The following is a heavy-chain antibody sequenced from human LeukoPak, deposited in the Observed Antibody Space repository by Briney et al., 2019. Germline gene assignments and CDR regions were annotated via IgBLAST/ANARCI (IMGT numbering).Heavy chain of an antibody. CDR2: ISAYNGNT. D-gene: IGHD6-13*01. CDR1: GYTFTSYG. V-gene: IGHV1-18*01. J-gene: IGHJ6*02. Sequence: GASVKVSCKASGYTFTSYGISWVRQAPGQGLEWMGWISAYNGNTNYAQKLQGRVTMTTDTSTSTAYMELRSLRSDDTAVYYCARDGLVEGSSWYLTNNYYYHYGMDVWGQGTTVTVSS. CDR3: ARDGLVEGSSWYLTNNYYYHYGMDV.